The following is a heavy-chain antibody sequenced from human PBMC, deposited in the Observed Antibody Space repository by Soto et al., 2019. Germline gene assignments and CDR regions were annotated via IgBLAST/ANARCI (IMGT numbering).Heavy chain of an antibody. CDR3: ARDMVPAASAPNWFDP. CDR2: ITSSSTYI. D-gene: IGHD2-2*01. J-gene: IGHJ5*02. CDR1: GFIFSAYS. V-gene: IGHV3-21*01. Sequence: GGSLRLSCAASGFIFSAYSMHWVRQAPGKGLDWVSSITSSSTYIYYADSVKGRFTVSRDNASNSLYLQMNSLRAEDTAVYYCARDMVPAASAPNWFDPWGQGTLVTVSS.